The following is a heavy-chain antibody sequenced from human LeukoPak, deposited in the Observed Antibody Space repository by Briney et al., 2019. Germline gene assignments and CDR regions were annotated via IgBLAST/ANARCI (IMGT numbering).Heavy chain of an antibody. CDR1: GFSFSIYG. CDR3: AKDRETYEYTFDY. Sequence: PGGSLRLSCAASGFSFSIYGIHWVRQAPGKGLEWVAVMWYDGSKDYYADSVKGRFTISRDTSKHTLYLQMNNLRAEDTAVYYCAKDRETYEYTFDYWGQGTLVTVSS. CDR2: MWYDGSKD. D-gene: IGHD6-6*01. J-gene: IGHJ4*02. V-gene: IGHV3-33*06.